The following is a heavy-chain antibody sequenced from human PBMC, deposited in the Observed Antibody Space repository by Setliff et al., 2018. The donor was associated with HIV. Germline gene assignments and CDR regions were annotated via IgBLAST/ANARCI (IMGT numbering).Heavy chain of an antibody. D-gene: IGHD3-22*01. V-gene: IGHV1-3*01. CDR3: ARAQTYYSDSSGYYSQY. J-gene: IGHJ4*02. CDR2: INAGNGDT. CDR1: GYTFTSYA. Sequence: GASVKVSCKASGYTFTSYAMHWVRQAPGQRLEWMGWINAGNGDTKYSQNFQDRVAITRDTSASTAYMELSSLRSEDTAVYYCARAQTYYSDSSGYYSQYWGQGTLVTVPQ.